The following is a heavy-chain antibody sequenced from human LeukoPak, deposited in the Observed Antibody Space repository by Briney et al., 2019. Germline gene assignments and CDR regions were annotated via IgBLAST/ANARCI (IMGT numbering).Heavy chain of an antibody. D-gene: IGHD2-2*01. CDR2: IGYGDRT. CDR3: ARPRYCSSTSCRGAFDI. CDR1: AGSLSRDF. V-gene: IGHV4-59*01. Sequence: PSETLSLTCTVSAGSLSRDFWTWIRQPPGKGLEWIGYIGYGDRTHYNASLKSRVTISADTFKNQLSLDLSSMTAADTAVYYCARPRYCSSTSCRGAFDIWGQGTMVTVSS. J-gene: IGHJ3*02.